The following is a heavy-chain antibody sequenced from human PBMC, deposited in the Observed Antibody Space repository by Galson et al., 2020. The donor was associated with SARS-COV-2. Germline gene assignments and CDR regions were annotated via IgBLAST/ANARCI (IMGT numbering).Heavy chain of an antibody. J-gene: IGHJ3*02. CDR3: AKRESGYSGYVDAFDI. CDR2: ISYDGSNK. D-gene: IGHD5-12*01. Sequence: GESPKISCAASGFTFSSYGMQWVRQAPGRGLEWVAVISYDGSNKYYADSVKGRFTISRDNSKNTLYLQMNSLRAEDTAVYYCAKRESGYSGYVDAFDIWGQGTMVTVSS. V-gene: IGHV3-30*18. CDR1: GFTFSSYG.